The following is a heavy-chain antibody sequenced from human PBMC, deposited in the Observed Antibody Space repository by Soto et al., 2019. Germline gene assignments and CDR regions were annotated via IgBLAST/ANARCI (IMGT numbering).Heavy chain of an antibody. CDR1: GGSISSYY. V-gene: IGHV4-4*07. D-gene: IGHD6-19*01. CDR3: ARDVPPINSSGWYRVHYFDY. CDR2: IYTSGSA. J-gene: IGHJ4*02. Sequence: SETLSLTCTVSGGSISSYYWSWIRQPAGKGLEWIGRIYTSGSANYNPSLKSRVTMSVDTSKNQFSLKLSSVTAADTAVYYCARDVPPINSSGWYRVHYFDYWGQGTLVTVSS.